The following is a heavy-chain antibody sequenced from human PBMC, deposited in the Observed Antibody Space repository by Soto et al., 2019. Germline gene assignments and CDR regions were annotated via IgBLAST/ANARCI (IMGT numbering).Heavy chain of an antibody. J-gene: IGHJ4*02. CDR3: ARHSSGYYGSVDY. Sequence: QVQLQQWGAGLLKPSETLSFTCAVNGGSFSAYYWSWIRQSPGKGLEWIGEINYSGSTNYNPSLKSRVTISVDTSKNQFSLKLTSVTVADTAVYYCARHSSGYYGSVDYWGQGTLVTVSS. D-gene: IGHD6-19*01. V-gene: IGHV4-34*01. CDR1: GGSFSAYY. CDR2: INYSGST.